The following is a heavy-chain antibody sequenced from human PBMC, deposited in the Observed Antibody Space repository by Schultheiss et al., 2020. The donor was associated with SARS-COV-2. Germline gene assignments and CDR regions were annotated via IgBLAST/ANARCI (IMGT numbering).Heavy chain of an antibody. CDR1: GFTFSSYS. Sequence: GGSLRLSCAASGFTFSSYSMNWVRQAPGKGLEWVSSISSSSSYIYYADSVKGRFTISRDNAKDTLYLQMSSLRAEDTAVYYCARIVGPATYYYYMDVWGGGTTVTVSS. CDR3: ARIVGPATYYYYMDV. D-gene: IGHD2-15*01. J-gene: IGHJ6*03. V-gene: IGHV3-21*06. CDR2: ISSSSSYI.